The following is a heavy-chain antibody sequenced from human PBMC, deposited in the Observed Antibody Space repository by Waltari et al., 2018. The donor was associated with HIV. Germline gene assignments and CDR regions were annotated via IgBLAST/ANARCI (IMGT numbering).Heavy chain of an antibody. CDR1: GFTLSSYG. CDR2: IWYDGSKK. D-gene: IGHD6-13*01. J-gene: IGHJ4*01. CDR3: ARKYSSSWGAPFDY. Sequence: QVQLVESGGGVVQPGRSLRLSCATSGFTLSSYGMHWVRQAPGKGLEWVTVIWYDGSKKYYADSVKGRFTISRDNSKNTLYLQMNSLRIEDTAVYYCARKYSSSWGAPFDYW. V-gene: IGHV3-33*01.